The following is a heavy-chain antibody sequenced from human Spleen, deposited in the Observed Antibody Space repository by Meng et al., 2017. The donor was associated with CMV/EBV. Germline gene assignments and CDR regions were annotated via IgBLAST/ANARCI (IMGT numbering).Heavy chain of an antibody. J-gene: IGHJ5*02. V-gene: IGHV1-69*05. Sequence: GGTFSNHVITWVRQAPGQGPEWMGGILPISGTATYAQNFQGRVTITTDESTSTIYMELRSLRSEDTAIYYCAREYCATTGCYSWFDPWGQGTLVTVS. CDR1: GGTFSNHV. CDR2: ILPISGTA. CDR3: AREYCATTGCYSWFDP. D-gene: IGHD2-21*02.